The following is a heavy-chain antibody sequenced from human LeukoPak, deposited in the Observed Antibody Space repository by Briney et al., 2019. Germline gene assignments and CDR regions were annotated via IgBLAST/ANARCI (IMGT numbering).Heavy chain of an antibody. CDR2: ISSGGSRI. Sequence: GGSLRLSCVGSGFNFRSYEMIWVRQAPGKGLEWLSYISSGGSRIYSADSVKGRFTISRDDAKNSLFLQMNILETEDTAVYSCARESDDGGYRFDYWGQGSLVTVS. CDR3: ARESDDGGYRFDY. J-gene: IGHJ4*02. V-gene: IGHV3-48*03. D-gene: IGHD5-12*01. CDR1: GFNFRSYE.